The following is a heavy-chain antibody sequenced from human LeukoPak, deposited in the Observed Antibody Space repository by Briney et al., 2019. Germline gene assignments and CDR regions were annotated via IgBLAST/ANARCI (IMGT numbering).Heavy chain of an antibody. J-gene: IGHJ5*02. V-gene: IGHV4-39*07. Sequence: SETLSLTCTVSGGSISSSSYYWGWIRQPPGKGLEWIGSIYYSGSTYYNPSLKSRVTISVDTSKNQFSLKLSSVTAADTAVYYCARATLLIAVAGTGWFDPWGQGTLVTVSS. CDR2: IYYSGST. CDR1: GGSISSSSYY. CDR3: ARATLLIAVAGTGWFDP. D-gene: IGHD6-19*01.